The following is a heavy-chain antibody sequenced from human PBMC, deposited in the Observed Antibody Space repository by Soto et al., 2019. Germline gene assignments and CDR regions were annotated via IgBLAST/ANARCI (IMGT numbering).Heavy chain of an antibody. D-gene: IGHD3-9*01. CDR1: GFTFSSYA. J-gene: IGHJ4*02. Sequence: EVQLLESGGGLVQPGGSLRLSCAASGFTFSSYAMSWVRQAPGKGLEWVSAISGSGGSTYYADSVKGRFTISRDNSKNTLYLQMNSLRAEDTAVYYCAKDPVHRTYYDILTGYYFDYWGQGTLVTVSS. CDR3: AKDPVHRTYYDILTGYYFDY. CDR2: ISGSGGST. V-gene: IGHV3-23*01.